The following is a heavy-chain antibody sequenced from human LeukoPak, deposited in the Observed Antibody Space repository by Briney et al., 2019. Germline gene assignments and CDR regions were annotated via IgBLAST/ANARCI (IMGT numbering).Heavy chain of an antibody. Sequence: SETLSLTCTVSGGSISSYYWSWIRQPPGKGLEWIGYIYYSGSTNYNPSLKSRVTISVDTSKNQFSLKLSSVTAADTAVYYCARRLKIGYCSSTSCSGAFDIWGQGAMVTVSS. CDR3: ARRLKIGYCSSTSCSGAFDI. CDR1: GGSISSYY. V-gene: IGHV4-59*08. CDR2: IYYSGST. D-gene: IGHD2-2*01. J-gene: IGHJ3*02.